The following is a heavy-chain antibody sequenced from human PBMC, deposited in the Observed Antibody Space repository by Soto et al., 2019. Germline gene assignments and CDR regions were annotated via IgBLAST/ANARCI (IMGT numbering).Heavy chain of an antibody. V-gene: IGHV4-4*02. D-gene: IGHD6-13*01. Sequence: PSETLSLTCAVSGGSISSSNWWSWVRQPPGKGLEWIGEIYHSGSTNYNPSLKSRVTISVDKSKNQFSLKLSSVTAADTAVYYCAREEQQQLVHDAFDIWGQGTMVTVSS. CDR2: IYHSGST. CDR1: GGSISSSNW. J-gene: IGHJ3*02. CDR3: AREEQQQLVHDAFDI.